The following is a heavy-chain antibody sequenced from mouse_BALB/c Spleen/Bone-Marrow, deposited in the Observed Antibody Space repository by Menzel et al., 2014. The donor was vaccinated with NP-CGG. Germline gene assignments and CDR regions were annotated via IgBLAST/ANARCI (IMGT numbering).Heavy chain of an antibody. CDR1: GFTFSSYA. CDR2: ISSGGSYI. Sequence: LQQSGGGLVKPGGSLKLSCAAPGFTFSSYAMSWVRQTPEKRLEWVVTISSGGSYIYPSDSVKGRFTISRDNAKNTLCLQMISLRSEDTAMYYCVEQGGDYAGKLPYWGQGTLVTDSA. J-gene: IGHJ3*01. CDR3: VEQGGDYAGKLPY. V-gene: IGHV5-9-3*01. D-gene: IGHD2-4*01.